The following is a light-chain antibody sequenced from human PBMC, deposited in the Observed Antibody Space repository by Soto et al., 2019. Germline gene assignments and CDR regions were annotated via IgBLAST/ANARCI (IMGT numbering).Light chain of an antibody. V-gene: IGKV3-20*01. Sequence: EIVLTQSPGTLSLSPGERATLSCGASQSVSSYYLAWYQQKPGQAPRLLIYGASSRATGIPDRFSGSGSGTDFTLTISRLEPEDFAVYYCQQYDSSWTFGQGTKVEI. J-gene: IGKJ1*01. CDR2: GAS. CDR1: QSVSSYY. CDR3: QQYDSSWT.